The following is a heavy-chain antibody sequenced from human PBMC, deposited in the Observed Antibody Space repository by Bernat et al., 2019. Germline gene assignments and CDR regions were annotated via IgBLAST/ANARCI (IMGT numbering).Heavy chain of an antibody. CDR3: GRLTYYYDSSGYRT. Sequence: EVQLVESGGGLVKPGGSLRLSCAASGFTFSSYSMNWVRQAPGKGLEWVAAIRSSSSYIYYADSVKGRFTISRDNAKNSLYLQMNSLRAEDTAVYYCGRLTYYYDSSGYRTWGQGTLVTVSS. CDR2: IRSSSSYI. CDR1: GFTFSSYS. D-gene: IGHD3-22*01. J-gene: IGHJ5*02. V-gene: IGHV3-21*01.